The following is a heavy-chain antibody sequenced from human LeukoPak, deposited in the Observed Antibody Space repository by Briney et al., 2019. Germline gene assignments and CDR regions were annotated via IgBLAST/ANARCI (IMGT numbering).Heavy chain of an antibody. CDR2: IYHTGST. V-gene: IGHV4-4*02. CDR3: AKSGDYLWDY. Sequence: PSETLSLTCAVSGGSISTNNWWSWVRQPPGKGLEWIGEIYHTGSTNYSPSLRSRVTMSIDKSNNQFSLNLNSVTAADTAMYYCAKSGDYLWDYWGQGTLVTVSS. D-gene: IGHD3-16*01. CDR1: GGSISTNNW. J-gene: IGHJ4*02.